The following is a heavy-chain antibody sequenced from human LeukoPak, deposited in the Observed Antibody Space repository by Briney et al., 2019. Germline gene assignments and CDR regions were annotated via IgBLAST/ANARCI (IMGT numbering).Heavy chain of an antibody. Sequence: GGSLRLSCAASGFTFSSYSMNWVRQAPGKGLEWVSSISSSSSYIYYADSVKGRFTISRDNAKNSLYLQMNRLRAEDTAVYYCARTSGYYYDSSGEAFDIWGQGTMVTVSS. J-gene: IGHJ3*02. D-gene: IGHD3-22*01. V-gene: IGHV3-21*01. CDR1: GFTFSSYS. CDR3: ARTSGYYYDSSGEAFDI. CDR2: ISSSSSYI.